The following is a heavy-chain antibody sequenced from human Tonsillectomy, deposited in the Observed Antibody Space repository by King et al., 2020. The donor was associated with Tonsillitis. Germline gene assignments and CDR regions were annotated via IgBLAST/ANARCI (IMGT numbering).Heavy chain of an antibody. Sequence: QLVQSGAEVKKPGESLKISCKDSGYSFPSYWIGWVRQMPGKGLEWMGIIYPGDSDTIYSPSFQGQVTISADKSISTAYLHLSSLKAADTAMYYCARPLVATGGDYFDHWGQGTLVTVSS. V-gene: IGHV5-51*01. D-gene: IGHD5-12*01. J-gene: IGHJ4*02. CDR1: GYSFPSYW. CDR2: IYPGDSDT. CDR3: ARPLVATGGDYFDH.